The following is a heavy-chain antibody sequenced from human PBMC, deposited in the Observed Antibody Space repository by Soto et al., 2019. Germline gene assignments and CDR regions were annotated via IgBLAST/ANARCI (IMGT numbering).Heavy chain of an antibody. CDR3: AMYNSNAIDD. CDR1: GTSISSYY. Sequence: VPLQESGPGLVKPSEALSLTCTVSGTSISSYYWSWIRQPPGKGLEWIADIHYSGTTNSNPSLAIRVTVPVDTSKNQFSLKMASVTAADRAMYLLAMYNSNAIDDWGPGTLVTVSS. V-gene: IGHV4-59*13. D-gene: IGHD1-1*01. CDR2: IHYSGTT. J-gene: IGHJ4*02.